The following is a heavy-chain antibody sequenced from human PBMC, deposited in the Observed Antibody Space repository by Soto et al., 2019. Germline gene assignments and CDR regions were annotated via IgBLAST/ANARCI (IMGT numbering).Heavy chain of an antibody. J-gene: IGHJ5*02. CDR3: ARGTTGDS. CDR2: IKQDGSER. Sequence: EVQLVESGGGLVQPGGSLRLSCVASGFTFSNYWMSWLRQGPGKGLEYVANIKQDGSERYYVDSVKGRFTISRDNAKNSLNLQMDSLRGDDTAVYYCARGTTGDSWGPGTLVTVSS. CDR1: GFTFSNYW. D-gene: IGHD7-27*01. V-gene: IGHV3-7*01.